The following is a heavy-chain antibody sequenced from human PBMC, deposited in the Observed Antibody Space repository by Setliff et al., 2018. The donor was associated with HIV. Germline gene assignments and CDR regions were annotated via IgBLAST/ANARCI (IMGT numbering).Heavy chain of an antibody. D-gene: IGHD5-12*01. CDR3: ASYRKAERWLQLGGNFDY. V-gene: IGHV4-39*01. CDR2: IYYSGST. CDR1: GGSISSSSYY. Sequence: SETLSLTCTVSGGSISSSSYYWGWIRRPPGKGLEWIGSIYYSGSTYYNPSLKSRVTISVDTSKNQFSLKLSPVTAADTAVYYCASYRKAERWLQLGGNFDYWGQGTLVTVSS. J-gene: IGHJ4*02.